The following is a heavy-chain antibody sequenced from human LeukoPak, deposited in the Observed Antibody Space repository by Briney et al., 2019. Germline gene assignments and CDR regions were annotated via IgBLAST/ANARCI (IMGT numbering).Heavy chain of an antibody. Sequence: GGSLRLSCAASGFAFNTYAMSWVRQAPGKGLEWVSVISGSGDSIFYADSVKGRFIISRDNSRSTLYLQMNSLRAEDTAVYYCAKDLPLVAGPDYWGQGTLVTVSS. CDR3: AKDLPLVAGPDY. CDR2: ISGSGDSI. V-gene: IGHV3-23*01. D-gene: IGHD6-19*01. J-gene: IGHJ4*02. CDR1: GFAFNTYA.